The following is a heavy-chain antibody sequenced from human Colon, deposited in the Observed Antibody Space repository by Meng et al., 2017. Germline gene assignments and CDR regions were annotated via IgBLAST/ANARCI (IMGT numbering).Heavy chain of an antibody. J-gene: IGHJ5*02. Sequence: HVQLTESGLGLVKPSQTLSRTCVASGGSISGDGYYWSWIRQHPGKGLEWIGYVHDSGDTYYKSSLKSRITISIATSENQFSLKLKSVTAADTAVYYCARDPSNRGAFFDPWGQGTLVTVSS. CDR2: VHDSGDT. CDR1: GGSISGDGYY. CDR3: ARDPSNRGAFFDP. D-gene: IGHD3-10*01. V-gene: IGHV4-31*11.